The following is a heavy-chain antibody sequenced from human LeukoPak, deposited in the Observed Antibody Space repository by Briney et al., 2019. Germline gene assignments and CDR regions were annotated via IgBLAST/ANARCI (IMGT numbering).Heavy chain of an antibody. V-gene: IGHV4-59*12. CDR1: GDSITSYS. Sequence: SETLSLTCTVSGDSITSYSWSWIRQPPGKGLEWIGYIYYTGSTHFNPSLKSRVTISVDTSKNQFSLKLSSVTAADTAVYYCAKDALLWFGESSGFDYWGQGTLVTVSS. CDR3: AKDALLWFGESSGFDY. CDR2: IYYTGST. J-gene: IGHJ4*02. D-gene: IGHD3-10*01.